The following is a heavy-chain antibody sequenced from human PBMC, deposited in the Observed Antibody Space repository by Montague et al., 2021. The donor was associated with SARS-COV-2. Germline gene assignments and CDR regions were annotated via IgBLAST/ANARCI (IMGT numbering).Heavy chain of an antibody. CDR2: IYTSGST. V-gene: IGHV4-61*02. D-gene: IGHD3-3*01. Sequence: TLSLTCTVSGGSISSGSYYWSWIRQPAGKGLEWIGRIYTSGSTNYNPSLKSRVTISVDTSKNQFSLKLSSVTAADTAVYYCARAGFWSGYLYFDYWGQGTLVTVSS. CDR1: GGSISSGSYY. J-gene: IGHJ4*02. CDR3: ARAGFWSGYLYFDY.